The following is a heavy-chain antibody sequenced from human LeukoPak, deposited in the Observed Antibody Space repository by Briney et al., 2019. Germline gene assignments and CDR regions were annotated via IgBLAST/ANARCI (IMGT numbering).Heavy chain of an antibody. CDR1: GYTFTSYE. J-gene: IGHJ5*02. V-gene: IGHV1-8*01. D-gene: IGHD5-12*01. CDR2: MNPSSGNT. Sequence: ASVKVSCKASGYTFTSYEINWVRQATGHGLEWMGGMNPSSGNTGYAQKFQSRATTTRNTSISTAYMELSSLRSEDTAVYYCARGLGGYQPLNWFDPWGRGTLVTVSS. CDR3: ARGLGGYQPLNWFDP.